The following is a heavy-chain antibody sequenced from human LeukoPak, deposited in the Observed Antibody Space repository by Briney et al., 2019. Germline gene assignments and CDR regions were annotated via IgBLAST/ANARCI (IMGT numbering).Heavy chain of an antibody. D-gene: IGHD6-6*01. V-gene: IGHV4-34*01. Sequence: SETLSLTCAVYGESFSGYYWSWIRQTPGKGLEWIGEINHSGSTNYNPSLKSRVTISVDTSKNQFSLKLSSVTAADTAVYYCARDKSSSYFDYWGQGTLVTVSS. CDR2: INHSGST. CDR1: GESFSGYY. CDR3: ARDKSSSYFDY. J-gene: IGHJ4*02.